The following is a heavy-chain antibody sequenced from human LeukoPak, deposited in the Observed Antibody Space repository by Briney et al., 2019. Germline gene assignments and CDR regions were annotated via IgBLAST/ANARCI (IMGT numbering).Heavy chain of an antibody. V-gene: IGHV3-23*01. Sequence: GGSLRLSCAASGFTFSSYAMSWVRQAPGKGLEWVSAISGSGGSTYYADSVKGRFTISRDNSKNTLYLQMNSLRAEDTAVYYCAKDHYYDSSGYYWDGYFQHWGQGTLVTVSS. D-gene: IGHD3-22*01. J-gene: IGHJ1*01. CDR1: GFTFSSYA. CDR2: ISGSGGST. CDR3: AKDHYYDSSGYYWDGYFQH.